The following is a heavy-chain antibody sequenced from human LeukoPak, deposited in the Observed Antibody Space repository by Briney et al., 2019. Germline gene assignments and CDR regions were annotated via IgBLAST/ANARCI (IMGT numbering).Heavy chain of an antibody. CDR1: GGSISSSSYY. V-gene: IGHV4-39*07. J-gene: IGHJ5*02. Sequence: SETLSLTCTVSGGSISSSSYYWGWIRQPPGKGLEWIGSIYYSGSTNYNPSLKSRVTISVDTSKNQFSLKLSSVTAADTAVYYCARDDYGGNSGWFDPWGQGTLVTVSS. D-gene: IGHD4-23*01. CDR2: IYYSGST. CDR3: ARDDYGGNSGWFDP.